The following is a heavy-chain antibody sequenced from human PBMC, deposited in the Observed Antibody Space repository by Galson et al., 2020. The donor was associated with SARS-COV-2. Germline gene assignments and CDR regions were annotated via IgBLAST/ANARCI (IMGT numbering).Heavy chain of an antibody. CDR3: ARVEVWSGYYNIDN. Sequence: SQTLSLPCSVSAGASVGTGYYYWSWIRQPPGKGLEWIGYMFDSGTTHYNPSLMSRVSISVDTSENQFFLTLNSVLVADTAVYYCARVEVWSGYYNIDNWGQGILVTGSS. CDR1: AGASVGTGYYY. D-gene: IGHD3-3*01. J-gene: IGHJ4*02. CDR2: MFDSGTT. V-gene: IGHV4-30-4*01.